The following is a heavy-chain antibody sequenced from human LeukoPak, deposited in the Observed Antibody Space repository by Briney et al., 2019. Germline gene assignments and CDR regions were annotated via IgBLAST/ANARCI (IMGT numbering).Heavy chain of an antibody. CDR2: IYHSGTT. D-gene: IGHD3-22*01. CDR1: GFSISNGYY. CDR3: ARDKGQYDSSGYRR. V-gene: IGHV4-38-2*02. Sequence: PSETLSLTCTVSGFSISNGYYWGWIRQPPGKGLEWIGSIYHSGTTYYNPSLKSRVTISVDTSKNQFSLKLRSVTAADTAVYYCARDKGQYDSSGYRRWGQGTLVTVSS. J-gene: IGHJ4*02.